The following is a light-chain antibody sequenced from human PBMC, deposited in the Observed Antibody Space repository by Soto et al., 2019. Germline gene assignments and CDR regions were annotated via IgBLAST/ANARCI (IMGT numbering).Light chain of an antibody. J-gene: IGKJ1*01. CDR1: QSVSSIY. Sequence: DIVLTQSPGTLSLSPGERATLSCRASQSVSSIYLAWYQQKPGQAPRLLIYGASNRATGIPDRFSGGGSGTDFTLTISRLEPEDFAVYYCQHYGSSWLTFGQGTKVDIK. V-gene: IGKV3-20*01. CDR3: QHYGSSWLT. CDR2: GAS.